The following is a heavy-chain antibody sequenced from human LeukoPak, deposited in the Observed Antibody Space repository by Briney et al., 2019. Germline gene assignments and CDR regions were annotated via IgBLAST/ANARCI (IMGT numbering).Heavy chain of an antibody. CDR1: GFTVSSNY. CDR3: AIDVPYSSSWYYFDY. V-gene: IGHV3-66*01. J-gene: IGHJ4*02. Sequence: GGSLRLSCAASGFTVSSNYMSWVRQAPGKGLEWVSVIYSGGSTYYADSVKGRFTISRDNSKNTLYLQMNSLRAEDTAVYYCAIDVPYSSSWYYFDYWGQGTLVTVSS. CDR2: IYSGGST. D-gene: IGHD6-13*01.